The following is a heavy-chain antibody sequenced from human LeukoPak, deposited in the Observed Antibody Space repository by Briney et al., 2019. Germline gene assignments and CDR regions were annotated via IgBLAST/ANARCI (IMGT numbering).Heavy chain of an antibody. CDR3: ARDLWD. J-gene: IGHJ4*02. CDR1: GFTFSDHY. V-gene: IGHV3-72*01. CDR2: TRNKANSYTT. D-gene: IGHD1-26*01. Sequence: GGSLRLSCAASGFTFSDHYMDWVRQAPGKGLEWVGRTRNKANSYTTEYAASVKGRFIISRDESKNSLYLQMNSLKIEDTAVYYCARDLWDWGQGTLVTVSS.